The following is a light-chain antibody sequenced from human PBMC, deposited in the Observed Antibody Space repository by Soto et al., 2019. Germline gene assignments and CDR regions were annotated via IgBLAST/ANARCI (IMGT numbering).Light chain of an antibody. Sequence: EIVMTQSPATLSVSPGERATLSCRTSQSVRNNLAWYQQKQGQAPRLLIYDASTRATGIPARFSGSGSGKEFTLTISSLQSEDFAVYYCQQYNNWPQATFGGGTKVEIK. V-gene: IGKV3-15*01. J-gene: IGKJ4*01. CDR3: QQYNNWPQAT. CDR2: DAS. CDR1: QSVRNN.